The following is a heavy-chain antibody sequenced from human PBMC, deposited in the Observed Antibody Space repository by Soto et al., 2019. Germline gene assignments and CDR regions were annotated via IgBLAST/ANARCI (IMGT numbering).Heavy chain of an antibody. V-gene: IGHV1-18*04. D-gene: IGHD2-2*01. CDR2: ISAYNGNT. CDR3: ARLPPGVPAAKVPPDWFDP. Sequence: ASVKVSCKASGYTFTSYGISWVRQAPGQGLEWMGWISAYNGNTNYAQKLQGRVTMTTDTSTSTAYMELRSLRSDDTAVYYCARLPPGVPAAKVPPDWFDPWGQGTLVTVSS. J-gene: IGHJ5*02. CDR1: GYTFTSYG.